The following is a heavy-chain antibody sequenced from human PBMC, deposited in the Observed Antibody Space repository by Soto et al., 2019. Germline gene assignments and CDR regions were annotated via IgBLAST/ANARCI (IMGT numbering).Heavy chain of an antibody. V-gene: IGHV3-30*18. CDR3: AKDRVDTAMETYYYYGMDV. CDR2: ISYDGSNK. J-gene: IGHJ6*02. CDR1: GFTFSSYG. D-gene: IGHD5-18*01. Sequence: QPGGSLRLSCAASGFTFSSYGMHWVRQAPGKGLEWVAVISYDGSNKYYADSVKGRFTISRDNSKNTLYLQMNSLRAEDTAVYYCAKDRVDTAMETYYYYGMDVWGQGTTVTVSS.